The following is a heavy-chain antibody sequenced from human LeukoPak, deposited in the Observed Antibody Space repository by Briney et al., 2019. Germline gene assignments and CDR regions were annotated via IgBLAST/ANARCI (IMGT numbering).Heavy chain of an antibody. CDR2: IYYSGST. CDR1: GDSISSSRSY. D-gene: IGHD3-22*01. V-gene: IGHV4-39*01. CDR3: ARGPYSYDSSGAFDI. Sequence: SETLSLTCTVSGDSISSSRSYWGWIRQPPGKGLGWIGSIYYSGSTYYNTSLKSRVTISVDTSKNQFSLNLNSVTAADTAVYFCARGPYSYDSSGAFDIWGQGTMVTVSS. J-gene: IGHJ3*02.